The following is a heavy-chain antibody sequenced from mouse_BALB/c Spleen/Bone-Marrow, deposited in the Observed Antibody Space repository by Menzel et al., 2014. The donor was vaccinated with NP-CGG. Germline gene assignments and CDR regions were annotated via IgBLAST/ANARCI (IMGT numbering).Heavy chain of an antibody. Sequence: QVQLQQSGAELMKPGASVKMSCKASGYIFINYNMHWVKQTPGQGLEWIGTIYPGNGDTSYNQKFKGKASLTADKSSSTAYMQLSSLTSEDSAVYYCVRSNWDGGSYLDYWGQGTTLTVSS. CDR3: VRSNWDGGSYLDY. J-gene: IGHJ2*01. D-gene: IGHD4-1*01. CDR2: IYPGNGDT. V-gene: IGHV1-12*01. CDR1: GYIFINYN.